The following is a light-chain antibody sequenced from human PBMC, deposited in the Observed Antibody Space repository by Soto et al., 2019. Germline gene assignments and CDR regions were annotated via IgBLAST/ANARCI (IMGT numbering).Light chain of an antibody. V-gene: IGKV1-5*01. Sequence: IQMTQSHSTLSAAVGDRVPITCPASQSIDNWLAWYQQKPGRAPNLLIYDASNLETGVPSRFSGSASGTEFTLTIGSLKPDDFATYYCQQYRSFPWTFGQGTKVDIK. CDR3: QQYRSFPWT. CDR1: QSIDNW. CDR2: DAS. J-gene: IGKJ1*01.